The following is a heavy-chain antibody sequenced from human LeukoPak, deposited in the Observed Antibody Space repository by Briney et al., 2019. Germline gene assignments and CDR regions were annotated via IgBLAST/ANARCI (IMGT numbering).Heavy chain of an antibody. J-gene: IGHJ3*02. CDR3: AAVSLGGYSYGSDAFDI. CDR2: IVVGSGNT. D-gene: IGHD5-18*01. CDR1: GFTFTSSA. Sequence: SVKVSCKASGFTFTSSAMQWVRQARGQRLEWIGWIVVGSGNTNYAQKFQERVTITRDMSTSTAYMELSSLRSEGTAVYYCAAVSLGGYSYGSDAFDIWGQGTMVTVSS. V-gene: IGHV1-58*02.